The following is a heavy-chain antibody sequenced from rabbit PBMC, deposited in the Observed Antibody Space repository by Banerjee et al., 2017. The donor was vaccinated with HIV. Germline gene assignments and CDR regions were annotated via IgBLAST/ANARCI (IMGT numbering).Heavy chain of an antibody. Sequence: QLVESGGGLDQPGGSLKLSCKASGFDFTSDYMSWVRQAPGKGLEWIGLIYTAGGTTDYASWVNCRFTISSDNAQNTVELQMNSLTAADTATYFCARARDTYDDVGDYARLDLWGPGTLVTVS. CDR3: ARARDTYDDVGDYARLDL. V-gene: IGHV1S7*01. D-gene: IGHD2-1*01. CDR1: GFDFTSDY. CDR2: IYTAGGTT. J-gene: IGHJ3*01.